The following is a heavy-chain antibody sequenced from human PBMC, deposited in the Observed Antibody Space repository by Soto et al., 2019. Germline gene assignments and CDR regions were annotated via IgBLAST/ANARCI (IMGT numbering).Heavy chain of an antibody. J-gene: IGHJ3*02. CDR2: IYPGDSDT. V-gene: IGHV5-51*01. D-gene: IGHD3-22*01. Sequence: GESLKISCKGSGYSFTSYWIGWVRQMPGKGLEWMGIIYPGDSDTRYSPSFQGQVTISADKSISTAYLQWSSLKASDTAMYYCARREDCYDSSFLGEEAFDIWGQGTMVTVSS. CDR1: GYSFTSYW. CDR3: ARREDCYDSSFLGEEAFDI.